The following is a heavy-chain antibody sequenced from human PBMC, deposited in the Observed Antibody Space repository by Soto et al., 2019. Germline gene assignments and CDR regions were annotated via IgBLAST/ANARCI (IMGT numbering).Heavy chain of an antibody. CDR1: GGTFGSYA. Sequence: QVQLVQSGAEVKKPGSSVKVSCKASGGTFGSYAISWVRQAPRQGLEWMGGIIPIPGTANYAQKFQGRVRIAADESTSTAYMELSSRRSEDTAVYYCARSQGSSTSLEIYYYYYYGMDVWGQGTTVTVSS. D-gene: IGHD2-2*01. CDR3: ARSQGSSTSLEIYYYYYYGMDV. J-gene: IGHJ6*02. CDR2: IIPIPGTA. V-gene: IGHV1-69*01.